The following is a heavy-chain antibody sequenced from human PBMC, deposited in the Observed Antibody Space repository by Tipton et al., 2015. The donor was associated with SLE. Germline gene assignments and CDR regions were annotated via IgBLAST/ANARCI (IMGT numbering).Heavy chain of an antibody. D-gene: IGHD3-16*01. J-gene: IGHJ4*02. CDR1: GGSISSGVYF. CDR3: ARSDGGY. Sequence: TLSLTCTVSGGSISSGVYFWTWIRQPAGKALEWIGRIFASGSTNYNPSLKGRVTISIDTSKNQFSLKLSSVTAADTAVYYCARSDGGYWGQGTLVTVSS. V-gene: IGHV4-61*02. CDR2: IFASGST.